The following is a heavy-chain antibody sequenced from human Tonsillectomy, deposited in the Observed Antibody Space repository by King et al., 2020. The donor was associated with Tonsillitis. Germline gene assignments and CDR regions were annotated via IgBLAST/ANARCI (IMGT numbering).Heavy chain of an antibody. Sequence: VQLVESGGGLVQPGGSLRLSCEASGFTFSSYWMHWVRQAPGKGLVWVSRINSDGSSTSYADSVKGRFTISRDNAKNTLYLQMNSLRAEDTAVYYCARVAYCGGDCYGGAFDYWGQGTLVTVSS. D-gene: IGHD2-21*02. CDR3: ARVAYCGGDCYGGAFDY. CDR1: GFTFSSYW. J-gene: IGHJ4*02. CDR2: INSDGSST. V-gene: IGHV3-74*01.